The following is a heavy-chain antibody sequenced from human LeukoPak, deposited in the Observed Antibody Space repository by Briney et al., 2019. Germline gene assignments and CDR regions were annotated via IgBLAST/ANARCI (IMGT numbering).Heavy chain of an antibody. Sequence: GGSLRLSCAASGFTFSSYDMHWVRQATGKGLEWVSAIGTAGDTYYPGSVRGRFTISRENAKNSLYLQMNSLRAGDTAVYYCARGIAAAGTGVDYWGQGTLVTVSS. CDR1: GFTFSSYD. CDR2: IGTAGDT. CDR3: ARGIAAAGTGVDY. D-gene: IGHD6-13*01. V-gene: IGHV3-13*01. J-gene: IGHJ4*02.